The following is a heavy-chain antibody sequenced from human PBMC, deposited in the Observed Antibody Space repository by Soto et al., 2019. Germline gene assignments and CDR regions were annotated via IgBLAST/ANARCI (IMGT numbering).Heavy chain of an antibody. D-gene: IGHD2-2*01. Sequence: EVQLLESGGGLVQPGGSLRLSCAASGFTFSSYAMSWVRQAPGKGLEWVSAISGSGGSTYYADSVKGRFTISRDNSKNTLYLQMNSLRAEDTAGYYCAKDWGERDSVVVRAYDAFDIWGQGTMVTVSS. CDR3: AKDWGERDSVVVRAYDAFDI. V-gene: IGHV3-23*01. CDR2: ISGSGGST. J-gene: IGHJ3*02. CDR1: GFTFSSYA.